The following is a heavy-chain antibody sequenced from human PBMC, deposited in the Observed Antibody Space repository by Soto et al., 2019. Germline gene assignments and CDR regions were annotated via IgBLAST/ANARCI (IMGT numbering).Heavy chain of an antibody. CDR1: GYTFTSYY. Sequence: ASVKVSCKASGYTFTSYYMHWVRQAPGQGLEWMGIINPSGGSTSYAQKFQGRVAMTRDTSTSTVYMELSSLRSEDTAVYYCARLGPASSWGSNGMDVWGQGSTVTVSS. CDR3: ARLGPASSWGSNGMDV. D-gene: IGHD6-13*01. CDR2: INPSGGST. J-gene: IGHJ6*02. V-gene: IGHV1-46*01.